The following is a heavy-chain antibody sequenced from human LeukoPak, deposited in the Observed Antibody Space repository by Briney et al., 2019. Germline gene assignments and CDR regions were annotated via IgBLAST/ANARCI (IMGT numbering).Heavy chain of an antibody. V-gene: IGHV5-51*01. CDR3: MGYNWDEAPDFDL. J-gene: IGHJ3*01. Sequence: GESLKISCQASGYTFVNYWIAWVRQMPGKGLEWMGIIYPADSETRYGPSFQGHVTISADDSSSVAYLQWNSLKASDTARYYCMGYNWDEAPDFDLWGQGTMVTVSS. D-gene: IGHD1-1*01. CDR1: GYTFVNYW. CDR2: IYPADSET.